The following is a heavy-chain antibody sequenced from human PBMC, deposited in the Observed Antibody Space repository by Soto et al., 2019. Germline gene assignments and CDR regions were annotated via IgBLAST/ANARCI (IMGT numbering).Heavy chain of an antibody. Sequence: QVQLVQSGAEEKKPGASVKVSCKASGYTFTSYAMHWVRQAPGQRLEGMGWINAGNGNTKYSQKFQGRVTITRDTSASTAYMELSSLRSEDTAVYYCARVTYYYDSSGYYKHWGQGTLVTVSS. CDR3: ARVTYYYDSSGYYKH. D-gene: IGHD3-22*01. CDR1: GYTFTSYA. J-gene: IGHJ1*01. CDR2: INAGNGNT. V-gene: IGHV1-3*05.